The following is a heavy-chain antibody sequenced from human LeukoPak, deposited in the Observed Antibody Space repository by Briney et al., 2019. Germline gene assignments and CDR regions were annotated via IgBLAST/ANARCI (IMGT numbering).Heavy chain of an antibody. CDR3: ARVDGSGSYYGY. Sequence: SVTVSCKASGGTFSIYAISWVRQAPGQGLGWMGRIIPIFGTANYAQKFQGRVTITADKSTSTAYMELSSLRSEDTAVYYCARVDGSGSYYGYWGQGTLVTVSS. CDR1: GGTFSIYA. CDR2: IIPIFGTA. J-gene: IGHJ4*02. D-gene: IGHD3-10*01. V-gene: IGHV1-69*06.